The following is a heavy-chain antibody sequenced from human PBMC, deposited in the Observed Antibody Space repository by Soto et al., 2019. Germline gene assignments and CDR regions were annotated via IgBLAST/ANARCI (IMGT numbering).Heavy chain of an antibody. CDR2: INPNSGGT. CDR3: ARGSLVVPSHYYYYYMDV. CDR1: GYTFTGYY. Sequence: ASVKVSCKASGYTFTGYYMHWVRQAPGQGLEWMGWINPNSGGTNYAQKFQGWVTMTRDTSISTAYMELSRLRSDDTAVYYCARGSLVVPSHYYYYYMDVWGKGTTVTVSS. V-gene: IGHV1-2*04. J-gene: IGHJ6*03. D-gene: IGHD2-2*01.